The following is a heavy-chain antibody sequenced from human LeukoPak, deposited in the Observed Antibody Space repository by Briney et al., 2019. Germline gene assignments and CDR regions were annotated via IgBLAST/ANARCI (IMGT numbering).Heavy chain of an antibody. CDR1: GGSISSHY. D-gene: IGHD2-15*01. V-gene: IGHV4-59*11. Sequence: SETLSLTCTVSGGSISSHYWTWIRQSPVKGLEWIGDISNSVSTSYNPSLKSRVTISIDTSKNQFSLKLSSVTAADTAVYYCGSDALVGYFSYYYMDVWGKGTTVTVSS. CDR3: GSDALVGYFSYYYMDV. J-gene: IGHJ6*03. CDR2: ISNSVST.